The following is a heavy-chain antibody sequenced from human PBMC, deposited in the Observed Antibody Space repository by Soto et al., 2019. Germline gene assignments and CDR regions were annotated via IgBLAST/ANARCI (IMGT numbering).Heavy chain of an antibody. CDR2: ISGSGGST. V-gene: IGHV3-23*01. CDR1: GFTFSSYA. CDR3: AKPEGGSSGWYAPRYFDY. D-gene: IGHD6-19*01. J-gene: IGHJ4*02. Sequence: EVQLLESGGGLVQPGGSLRLSCAASGFTFSSYAMSWVRQAPGKGLEWVSAISGSGGSTYYADSVKGRFTISRDNSKNTLYLQMNSLRAEDTAVYYCAKPEGGSSGWYAPRYFDYWGQGTLVTVSS.